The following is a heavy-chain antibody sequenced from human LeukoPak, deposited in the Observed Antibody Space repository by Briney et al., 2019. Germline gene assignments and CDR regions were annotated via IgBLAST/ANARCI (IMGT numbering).Heavy chain of an antibody. D-gene: IGHD3-3*01. V-gene: IGHV3-48*01. CDR3: ARDYDFWSGYSFGY. CDR1: GYTFSSYS. J-gene: IGHJ4*02. Sequence: QPGGSLRLSCAASGYTFSSYSMNWVRQAPGKGLEWISYISSSSSAIYYTDSVKGRFTISRDNAKNSLYLQMNSLRAEDTAVYYCARDYDFWSGYSFGYWGQGTLVTVSS. CDR2: ISSSSSAI.